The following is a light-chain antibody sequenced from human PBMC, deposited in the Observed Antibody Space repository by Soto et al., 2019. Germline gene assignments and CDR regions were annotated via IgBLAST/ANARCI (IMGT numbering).Light chain of an antibody. Sequence: MAQSPSTLSVSPGERATLSCRASQSVTTNLAWYQQKPGQAPRLLISGASSRAPGIPDRFSGSGSGTDFTFTIARLEPEDFAVYYCQQYGSSPITFGQGTRLEIK. V-gene: IGKV3-20*01. CDR3: QQYGSSPIT. CDR1: QSVTTN. CDR2: GAS. J-gene: IGKJ5*01.